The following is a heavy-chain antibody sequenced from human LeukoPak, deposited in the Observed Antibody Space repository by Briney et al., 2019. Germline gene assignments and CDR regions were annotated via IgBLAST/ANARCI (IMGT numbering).Heavy chain of an antibody. Sequence: GALRLSCGASGFTFSSYAMSWVRQTPGRALEWAAGVSPSGGRTVYADSAEGRFTISRDNSNDTVYLQLSSLRAEDSALYYCAKVRGVYCSSPACYYYDAWGQGTPVTVSS. CDR1: GFTFSSYA. J-gene: IGHJ4*02. CDR2: VSPSGGRT. D-gene: IGHD2-2*01. V-gene: IGHV3-23*01. CDR3: AKVRGVYCSSPACYYYDA.